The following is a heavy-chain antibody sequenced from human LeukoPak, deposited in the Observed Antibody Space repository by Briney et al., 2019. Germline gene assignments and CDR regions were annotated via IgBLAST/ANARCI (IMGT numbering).Heavy chain of an antibody. CDR2: LIPIIGTA. J-gene: IGHJ4*02. V-gene: IGHV1-69*05. D-gene: IGHD5-24*01. Sequence: SVKFSCKASGRTFISYAISWVRQAPGHGLEWMGRLIPIIGTANYAQKFQGRVPITTDESTSTAYMQLSSLSSEDTAVYYCARDSSRDGYNSPGYWGQGALVTVSS. CDR3: ARDSSRDGYNSPGY. CDR1: GRTFISYA.